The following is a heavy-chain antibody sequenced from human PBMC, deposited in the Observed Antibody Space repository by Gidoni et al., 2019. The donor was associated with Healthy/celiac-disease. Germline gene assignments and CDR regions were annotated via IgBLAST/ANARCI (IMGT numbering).Heavy chain of an antibody. CDR2: ISGSGDST. V-gene: IGHV3-23*01. Sequence: EVQLLESGGGLVQPGGSLRLSCAASGFTFSSYAMSWVRQAPGKGLEWVSAISGSGDSTYYADSVKGRFTISRNNSKNTLYLQMNSLRAEDTAVYYCARGSSGYSFDYWGQGTLVTVSS. J-gene: IGHJ4*02. D-gene: IGHD6-19*01. CDR3: ARGSSGYSFDY. CDR1: GFTFSSYA.